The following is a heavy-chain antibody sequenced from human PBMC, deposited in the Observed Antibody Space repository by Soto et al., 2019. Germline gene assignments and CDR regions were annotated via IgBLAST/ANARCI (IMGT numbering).Heavy chain of an antibody. CDR2: VYHSGYT. Sequence: SKTLSLNCADPGYSIRNGNYWGWIRQPPGKGLEWIGSVYHSGYTYYNPSLKSRVTLSVDASKNLFSLNLSSVSAADTAVYYCARLGPYCGGDCHSPPPWRPGTLFLVSP. J-gene: IGHJ5*02. CDR1: GYSIRNGNY. CDR3: ARLGPYCGGDCHSPPP. V-gene: IGHV4-38-2*01. D-gene: IGHD2-21*02.